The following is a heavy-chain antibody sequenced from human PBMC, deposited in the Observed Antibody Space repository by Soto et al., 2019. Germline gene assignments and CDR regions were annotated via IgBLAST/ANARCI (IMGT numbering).Heavy chain of an antibody. CDR3: ARVDDSSGYPFDY. D-gene: IGHD3-22*01. CDR1: GGSISSGDYY. J-gene: IGHJ4*02. CDR2: IYYSGST. V-gene: IGHV4-30-4*01. Sequence: SETLSLTCTVSGGSISSGDYYWSWIRQPPGKGLEWIGYIYYSGSTYYNPSLKSRVTISVDTSKNQFSLKLSSVTAADTAVYYCARVDDSSGYPFDYWGQGTLVTVSS.